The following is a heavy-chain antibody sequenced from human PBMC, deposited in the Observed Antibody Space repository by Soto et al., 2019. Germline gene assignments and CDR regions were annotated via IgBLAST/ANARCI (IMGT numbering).Heavy chain of an antibody. J-gene: IGHJ3*02. D-gene: IGHD2-2*01. CDR1: GFTFSSYA. Sequence: GGSLRLSCAASGFTFSSYAMSWVRQAPGKGLEWVSAISGSGGSTYYADSVKGRFTISRDNSKNTLYLQMNSLRAEDTAVYYCARTSTPPAVSQSGAFDIWGQGTRVTVSS. CDR2: ISGSGGST. CDR3: ARTSTPPAVSQSGAFDI. V-gene: IGHV3-23*01.